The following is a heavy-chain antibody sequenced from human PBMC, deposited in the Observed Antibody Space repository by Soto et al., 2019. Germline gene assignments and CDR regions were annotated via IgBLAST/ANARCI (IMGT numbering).Heavy chain of an antibody. V-gene: IGHV3-64D*08. CDR2: ISNNEIRT. D-gene: IGHD6-13*01. CDR3: VKGLPYSSNWDERAFDI. CDR1: GFTFSSSA. Sequence: GGSLRLSCSASGFTFSSSAMHWVRQAPGKGLEYVSGISNNEIRTYYADSVKGRFTISRDNSENTLHLQMSSLRTDDTAVYYCVKGLPYSSNWDERAFDIWGQGTLVTVSS. J-gene: IGHJ3*02.